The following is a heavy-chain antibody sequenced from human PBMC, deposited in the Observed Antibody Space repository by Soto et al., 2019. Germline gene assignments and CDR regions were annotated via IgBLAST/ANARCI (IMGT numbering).Heavy chain of an antibody. CDR3: ARDDFVRRVRRMDG. J-gene: IGHJ6*02. D-gene: IGHD3-10*02. CDR1: GFTFSDYY. Sequence: QVQLVESGGGLVKPGWYLRLSCAASGFTFSDYYMSWIRQAPGRGVEWVSYLSRSSSYTNYADSVKGRFTISRDNAKHSLYLQMNSLRAADLAVYYCARDDFVRRVRRMDGWGQRTTVTVSS. V-gene: IGHV3-11*06. CDR2: LSRSSSYT.